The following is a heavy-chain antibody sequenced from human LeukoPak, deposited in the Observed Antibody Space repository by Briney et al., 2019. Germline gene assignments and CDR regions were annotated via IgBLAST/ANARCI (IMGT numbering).Heavy chain of an antibody. V-gene: IGHV3-30-3*01. J-gene: IGHJ6*02. CDR1: GFTFSSYA. CDR3: ARDHPESSGWSSLPYYYYGMDV. CDR2: ISYDGSNK. Sequence: PGRSLRLSCAASGFTFSSYAMHWVRQAPGKGLEWVAVISYDGSNKYYADSVKGRFTISRDNSKNTLYLQMNSLRAEDTAVYYCARDHPESSGWSSLPYYYYGMDVRGQGTTVTVSS. D-gene: IGHD6-19*01.